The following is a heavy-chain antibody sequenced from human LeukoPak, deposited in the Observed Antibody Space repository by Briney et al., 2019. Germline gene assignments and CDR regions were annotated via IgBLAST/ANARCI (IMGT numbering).Heavy chain of an antibody. Sequence: ASVKVSCKASGYTFTSCAMHWVRQAPGQRLEWMGWINAGNGNTKYSQKFQGRVTITRDTSASTAYMELSSLRSEDTAVYYCARDHGSGDFDYWGQGTLVTVSS. CDR3: ARDHGSGDFDY. CDR1: GYTFTSCA. J-gene: IGHJ4*02. V-gene: IGHV1-3*01. D-gene: IGHD3-10*01. CDR2: INAGNGNT.